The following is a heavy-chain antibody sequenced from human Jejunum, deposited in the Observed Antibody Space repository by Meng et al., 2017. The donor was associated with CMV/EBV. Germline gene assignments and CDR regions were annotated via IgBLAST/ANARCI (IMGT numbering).Heavy chain of an antibody. D-gene: IGHD4-23*01. CDR2: IYPGGNT. Sequence: CAASGFSLSSTYINWGRQAPGKGLDWVSIIYPGGNTNYADSLKGRFTVSRDNSRNTLYLQMNNLTAEDTAMYYCARFYGGGAFDIWGQGTMVTVSS. CDR3: ARFYGGGAFDI. J-gene: IGHJ3*02. V-gene: IGHV3-53*01. CDR1: GFSLSSTY.